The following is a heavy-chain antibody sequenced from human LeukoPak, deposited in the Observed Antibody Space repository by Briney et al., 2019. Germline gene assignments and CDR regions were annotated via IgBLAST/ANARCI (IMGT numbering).Heavy chain of an antibody. CDR1: GFPLNSYW. V-gene: IGHV3-7*05. D-gene: IGHD3-9*01. J-gene: IGHJ4*02. CDR3: ARERCLDGSPPPEH. Sequence: QPGGSVTLSCGASGFPLNSYWVMCLPDTRGKAGEGVANIYQWGTDIYYAHSVQGRFTISRDNTQNLVYAQMCILRPDDTAFYFCARERCLDGSPPPEHWGRGALVTVSA. CDR2: IYQWGTDI.